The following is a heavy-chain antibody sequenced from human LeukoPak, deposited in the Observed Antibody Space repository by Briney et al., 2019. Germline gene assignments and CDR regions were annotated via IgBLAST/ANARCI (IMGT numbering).Heavy chain of an antibody. Sequence: PGGSLRLSCAASGFTFNSYGMHWVRQAPGKGLEWVAVIWYDGSNKYYADSVKGRFTISRDNSKNTLYLQMNSLRAEDTAVYYCAGDSSSWDALGYLGQGTLVTVSS. J-gene: IGHJ4*02. D-gene: IGHD6-13*01. CDR3: AGDSSSWDALGY. CDR1: GFTFNSYG. CDR2: IWYDGSNK. V-gene: IGHV3-33*01.